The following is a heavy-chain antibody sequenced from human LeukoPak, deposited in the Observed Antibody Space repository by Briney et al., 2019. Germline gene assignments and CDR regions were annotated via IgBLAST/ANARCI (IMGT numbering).Heavy chain of an antibody. Sequence: GGSLRLSCAASGFTFSSYAMSWVRQAPGKGLEWVSGISGSGGSTYYADSVKGRFTISRDNSKNTLYLQMNSLRAEDTAVYYCAKDSRYMYYYDSSGYWDYWGQGTLVTVSS. V-gene: IGHV3-23*01. J-gene: IGHJ4*02. CDR2: ISGSGGST. CDR3: AKDSRYMYYYDSSGYWDY. D-gene: IGHD3-22*01. CDR1: GFTFSSYA.